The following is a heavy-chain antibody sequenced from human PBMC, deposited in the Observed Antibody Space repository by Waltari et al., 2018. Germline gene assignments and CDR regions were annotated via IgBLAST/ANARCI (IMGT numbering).Heavy chain of an antibody. CDR3: ARAWFNSGFDY. CDR1: GYTFTANY. D-gene: IGHD3-10*01. Sequence: QVQLVQSGAEVKRPGASVKVSCKASGYTFTANYVHWVRQALGQGLEWLGWSKPNSGATDYEQQFQGRGTMTLDTSISTLYMELSRLGADDTAVYYCARAWFNSGFDYWGKGSLVTVSS. V-gene: IGHV1-2*02. J-gene: IGHJ4*02. CDR2: SKPNSGAT.